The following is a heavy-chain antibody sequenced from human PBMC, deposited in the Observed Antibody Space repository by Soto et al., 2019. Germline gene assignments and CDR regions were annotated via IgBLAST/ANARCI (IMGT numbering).Heavy chain of an antibody. CDR3: ARFRGDAFDI. J-gene: IGHJ3*02. V-gene: IGHV3-74*01. CDR1: GFTFSNYW. CDR2: ISTDGTIQ. D-gene: IGHD3-10*01. Sequence: EVQLVESGGGLVQPGGSLRLSCAVSGFTFSNYWMHWVRQAPGKGLVWVSTISTDGTIQDYTDSVKGRLAISRDNAKSKLCLQVNSLSPEDTSVDYCARFRGDAFDILGHCTMVTVSS.